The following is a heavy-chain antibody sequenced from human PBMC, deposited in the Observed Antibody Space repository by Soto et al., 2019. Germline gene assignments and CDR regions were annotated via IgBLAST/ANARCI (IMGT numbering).Heavy chain of an antibody. CDR2: IYYSGST. CDR1: GGSISSSSYY. J-gene: IGHJ4*02. Sequence: SETLSLTCTVSGGSISSSSYYWGWIRQTPGKGLEWIGKIYYSGSTNYNPSLKSRATISVDKSKNQFSLKLSSVTAADTAVYYCEGIAAAGTRFDSWGQGTLVTVSS. D-gene: IGHD6-13*01. V-gene: IGHV4-39*07. CDR3: EGIAAAGTRFDS.